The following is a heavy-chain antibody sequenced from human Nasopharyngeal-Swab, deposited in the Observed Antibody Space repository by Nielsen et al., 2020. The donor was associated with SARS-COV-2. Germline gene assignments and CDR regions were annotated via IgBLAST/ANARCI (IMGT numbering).Heavy chain of an antibody. D-gene: IGHD4-11*01. Sequence: ASVKVSCKASGYTFINNAMHWVRQAPGQGLEWMGWIIPGSGDTRYSQKFQGRVIMTRDTSATTAYMELSSLRSEDTAVYYCAREEGRPGYSSPFDYWVQGTLVTVSS. CDR3: AREEGRPGYSSPFDY. CDR1: GYTFINNA. CDR2: IIPGSGDT. J-gene: IGHJ4*02. V-gene: IGHV1-3*01.